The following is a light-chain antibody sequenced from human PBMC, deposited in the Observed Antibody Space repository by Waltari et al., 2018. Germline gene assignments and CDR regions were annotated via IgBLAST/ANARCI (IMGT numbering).Light chain of an antibody. V-gene: IGKV3-20*01. CDR1: QNINSNY. J-gene: IGKJ1*01. Sequence: EIVLTQSPGTLFLSPGERATLSCRASQNINSNYLAWYQQKPGQAPRLLIYGAYSRATDIPDSFSGSGSGTDFTLTISRLGPEDFAVYYCHQYGVSTWTFGQGTKVEIK. CDR3: HQYGVSTWT. CDR2: GAY.